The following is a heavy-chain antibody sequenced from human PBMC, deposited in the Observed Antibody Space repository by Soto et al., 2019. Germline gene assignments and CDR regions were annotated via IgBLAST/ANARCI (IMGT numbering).Heavy chain of an antibody. J-gene: IGHJ3*02. V-gene: IGHV5-10-1*01. D-gene: IGHD3-10*02. CDR1: GYLLTSYC. CDR3: ARHVKYLDAFDI. Sequence: GESLKFCFKDAGYLLTSYCFSSGRRMPAEGRWGGGRIATRYSYTYYSPSFHGHVTISADKSISTAYLQWSSLKASDTAMYYCARHVKYLDAFDIWGQGTMVTVSS. CDR2: IATRYSYT.